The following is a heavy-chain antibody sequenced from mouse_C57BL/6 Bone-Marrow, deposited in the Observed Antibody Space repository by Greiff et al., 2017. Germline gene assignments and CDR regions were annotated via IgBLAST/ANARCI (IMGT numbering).Heavy chain of an antibody. V-gene: IGHV5-17*01. CDR1: GFTFSDYG. D-gene: IGHD1-1*01. Sequence: EVKLVASGGGLVKPGGSLKLSCAASGFTFSDYGMHWVRQAPEKGLEWVAYISSGSSTIYYADTVKGRFTISRDNAKNTLFLQMTSLRSEDTAMYYCARDYGSSGVYWYFDVWGTGTTVTVSS. CDR2: ISSGSSTI. J-gene: IGHJ1*03. CDR3: ARDYGSSGVYWYFDV.